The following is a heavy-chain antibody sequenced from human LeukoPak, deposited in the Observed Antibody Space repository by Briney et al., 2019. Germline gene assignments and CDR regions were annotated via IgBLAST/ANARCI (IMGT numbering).Heavy chain of an antibody. V-gene: IGHV4-59*01. CDR1: GGSISSYY. CDR3: ARGEFSSNLGWFDP. Sequence: SETLSLTSTVSGGSISSYYWSWIRQPPGKGLEWIGYIYYRGSTNYNPSLKSRVTISVDTSKNQFSLKLSSVTAADTAVYYCARGEFSSNLGWFDPWGQGTLVTVSS. J-gene: IGHJ5*02. CDR2: IYYRGST. D-gene: IGHD6-6*01.